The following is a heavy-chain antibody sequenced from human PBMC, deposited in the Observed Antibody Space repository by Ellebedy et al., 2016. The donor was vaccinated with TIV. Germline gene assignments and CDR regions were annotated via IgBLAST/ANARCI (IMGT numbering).Heavy chain of an antibody. CDR2: ITESGGNT. D-gene: IGHD4-23*01. CDR3: ARDPVGVGPAFDV. CDR1: RLTFSSHA. V-gene: IGHV3-23*01. Sequence: PGGSLRLSCAASRLTFSSHAMSWVRQAPGKGLEWVSSITESGGNTYYADSVKGRFTISRDNSKDTLYLQMNSLRAEDTAIYYCARDPVGVGPAFDVWGQGTMVTVSS. J-gene: IGHJ3*01.